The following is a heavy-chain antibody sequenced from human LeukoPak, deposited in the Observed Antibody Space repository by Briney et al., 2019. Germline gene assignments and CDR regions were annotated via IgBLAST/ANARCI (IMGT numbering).Heavy chain of an antibody. V-gene: IGHV4-39*01. Sequence: PSETLSLTCSVSGGSMSSSGYYWGWIRQPPGKGLEWIGSISYSGNTYYNPSLRSRVTISVDTSKNQFSLKVASVTAADTAVYYCAAYYHDLSDFFGCGQGTLVTVSS. D-gene: IGHD3-22*01. CDR1: GGSMSSSGYY. J-gene: IGHJ4*02. CDR3: AAYYHDLSDFFG. CDR2: ISYSGNT.